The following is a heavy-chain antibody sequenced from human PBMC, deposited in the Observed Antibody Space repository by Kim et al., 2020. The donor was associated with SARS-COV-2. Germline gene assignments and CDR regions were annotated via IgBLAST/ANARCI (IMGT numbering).Heavy chain of an antibody. J-gene: IGHJ6*02. D-gene: IGHD6-19*01. CDR3: ARGVWQGHIAVAGMPRGGMDV. Sequence: GGSLRLSCAASGFTFSSYSMNWVRQAPGKGLEWVSSISSSSSYIYYADSVKGRFTISRDNAKNSLYLQMNSLRAEDTAVYYCARGVWQGHIAVAGMPRGGMDVWGQGTTVTVSS. CDR2: ISSSSSYI. CDR1: GFTFSSYS. V-gene: IGHV3-21*01.